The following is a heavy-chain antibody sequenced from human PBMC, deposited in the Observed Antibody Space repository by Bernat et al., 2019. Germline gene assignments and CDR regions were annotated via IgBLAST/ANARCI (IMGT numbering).Heavy chain of an antibody. J-gene: IGHJ4*02. CDR2: ISAYNGNT. CDR3: ARLAAAGTFSGY. D-gene: IGHD6-13*01. V-gene: IGHV1-18*01. CDR1: GYTFTSYG. Sequence: QVQLVQSGAEVKKPGASVKVSCKASGYTFTSYGISWVRQAPGQGLEWMGVISAYNGNTNYAQKFQGRVTMTTDTYTSTDYMELRRLRADDTAVYYCARLAAAGTFSGYWGQGTLVTVSS.